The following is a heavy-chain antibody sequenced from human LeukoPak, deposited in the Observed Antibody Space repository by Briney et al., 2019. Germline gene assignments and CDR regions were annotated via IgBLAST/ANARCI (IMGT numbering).Heavy chain of an antibody. Sequence: PGGSLRLSCAASGFTFGGHWMTWVRQAPGMGLEWVANIQPDGTAKEFVGSVKGRFSIPRDNAENSLYLQMNSLRAKDTAVYYCARWNYDSLTGYYVDYWGQGTLVAVSS. CDR3: ARWNYDSLTGYYVDY. CDR2: IQPDGTAK. V-gene: IGHV3-7*01. J-gene: IGHJ4*02. D-gene: IGHD3-9*01. CDR1: GFTFGGHW.